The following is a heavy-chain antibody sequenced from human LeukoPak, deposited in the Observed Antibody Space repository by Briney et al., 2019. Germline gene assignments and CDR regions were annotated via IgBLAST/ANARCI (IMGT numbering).Heavy chain of an antibody. CDR1: GFAVNDTY. J-gene: IGHJ4*02. CDR2: IYSGGAT. V-gene: IGHV3-53*01. D-gene: IGHD3-10*01. Sequence: GGSLRLSCAASGFAVNDTYMNWVRQAPGKGLEWVSIIYSGGATYYADSVKGRFTIFRDDSKNTLYLLMNSLRTDDTAVYFCARDLGTTLIRGVFDYWGQGITVTVSS. CDR3: ARDLGTTLIRGVFDY.